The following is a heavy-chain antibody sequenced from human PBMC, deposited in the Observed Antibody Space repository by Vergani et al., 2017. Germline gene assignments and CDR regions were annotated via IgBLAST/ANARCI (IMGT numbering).Heavy chain of an antibody. V-gene: IGHV3-48*01. J-gene: IGHJ3*02. D-gene: IGHD5-12*01. CDR3: ATYDQSDAFDI. CDR2: ISSSSSTI. CDR1: GFTFSSYS. Sequence: EVQLVESGGGLVQPGGSLRLSCAASGFTFSSYSMNWVRQAPGKGLEWVSYISSSSSTIYYADSVKGRFTISRDNAKNSLYLQMNSLRAEDTAVYYCATYDQSDAFDIWGQGTMVTVSS.